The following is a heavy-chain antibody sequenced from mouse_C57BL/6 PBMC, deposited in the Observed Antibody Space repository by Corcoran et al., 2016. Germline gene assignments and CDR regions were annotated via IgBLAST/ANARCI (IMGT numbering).Heavy chain of an antibody. CDR1: GYTFTDYY. D-gene: IGHD3-2*02. CDR3: ARDSSGDNY. J-gene: IGHJ2*01. CDR2: INPNNGGT. Sequence: EVQLQQSGPELVKPGASVKISCKASGYTFTDYYMNWVKQSHGKSLEWIGDINPNNGGTSYNQKFKGKATLTVDKSSSTAYMELRSLTSEDSAVYYCARDSSGDNYWGQGTTLTVSS. V-gene: IGHV1-26*01.